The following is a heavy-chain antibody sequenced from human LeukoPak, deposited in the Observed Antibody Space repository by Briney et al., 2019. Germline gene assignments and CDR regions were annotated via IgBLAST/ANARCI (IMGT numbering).Heavy chain of an antibody. CDR3: AKDLDIVATITGN. CDR2: VSGSGGST. V-gene: IGHV3-23*01. D-gene: IGHD5-12*01. Sequence: GGSLRLSCAASGFTFSSYAVSWVRQAPGKGLEWVSGVSGSGGSTYYADSVKGRFTISRDNSKNTLYLQMNRLRAEDTAVYYCAKDLDIVATITGNWGQGTLVTVSS. J-gene: IGHJ4*02. CDR1: GFTFSSYA.